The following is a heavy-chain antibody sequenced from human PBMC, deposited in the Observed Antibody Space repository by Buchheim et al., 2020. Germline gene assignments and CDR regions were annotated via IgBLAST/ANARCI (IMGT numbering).Heavy chain of an antibody. CDR1: GYTFTSYD. CDR2: MNPNSGNT. D-gene: IGHD4-23*01. V-gene: IGHV1-8*01. CDR3: AREYTHADAVPVTYYYYGMDV. J-gene: IGHJ6*02. Sequence: QVQLVQSGAEVKKPGASVKVSCKASGYTFTSYDINWVRQATGQGLEWMGWMNPNSGNTGYAQKFQGRVTMTRNTSISTAYMELSSLRSEDTAVYYCAREYTHADAVPVTYYYYGMDVWGQGTT.